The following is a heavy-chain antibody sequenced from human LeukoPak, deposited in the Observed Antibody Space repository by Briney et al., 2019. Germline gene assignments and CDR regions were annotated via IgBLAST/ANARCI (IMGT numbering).Heavy chain of an antibody. CDR3: AAFSGSYSGMDV. D-gene: IGHD1-26*01. V-gene: IGHV1-58*01. CDR1: GFTFTSSA. Sequence: SVRVSCKASGFTFTSSAVQWVRQARGQRLEWIGWIVVGSGNTNYAQKFQERVTITRDMSTSTAYMELSSLRSEDTAVYYCAAFSGSYSGMDVWGQGTTVTVSS. J-gene: IGHJ6*02. CDR2: IVVGSGNT.